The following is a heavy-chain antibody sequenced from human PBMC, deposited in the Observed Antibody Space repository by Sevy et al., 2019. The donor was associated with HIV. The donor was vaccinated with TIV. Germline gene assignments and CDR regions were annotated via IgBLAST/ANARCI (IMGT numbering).Heavy chain of an antibody. CDR2: MSPYNGNK. J-gene: IGHJ4*02. D-gene: IGHD2-2*01. CDR3: AGGSSSWYDY. Sequence: ASVKVSCKASGYTFTTYNIVWVRQAPGQGLEWLAWMSPYNGNKNYAQRVQGRVTMTTDTFTDTAFLELRSLKFDDTAVYYCAGGSSSWYDYWGQRTLVTVSS. CDR1: GYTFTTYN. V-gene: IGHV1-18*01.